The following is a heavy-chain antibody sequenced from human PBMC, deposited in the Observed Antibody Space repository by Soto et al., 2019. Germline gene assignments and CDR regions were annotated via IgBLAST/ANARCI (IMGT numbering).Heavy chain of an antibody. CDR1: GGTFSSYA. D-gene: IGHD2-15*01. J-gene: IGHJ6*02. V-gene: IGHV1-69*12. CDR2: IIPIFGTA. CDR3: ARGSGGSSYYYYGMDV. Sequence: QVQLVQSGAEVKKPGSSVKVSCKASGGTFSSYAINWVRQAPGQGLEWMGGIIPIFGTANYAQKFQGRVTSTADESTSTAYMERSSLRSEDTAVYYCARGSGGSSYYYYGMDVWGQGTTVTVSS.